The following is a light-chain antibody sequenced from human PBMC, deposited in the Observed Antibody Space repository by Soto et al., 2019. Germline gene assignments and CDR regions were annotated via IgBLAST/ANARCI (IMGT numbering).Light chain of an antibody. V-gene: IGKV3-15*01. J-gene: IGKJ4*01. Sequence: EIIMTQSPATLSVSPGERATLSYRASHSVSSRLAWYQQKPGQAPRLLIYGASTRATGLPARFSGSGSGTEFTLTISSLQSEDFAVYYCQHYTNWPLTFGGGTKVEI. CDR3: QHYTNWPLT. CDR1: HSVSSR. CDR2: GAS.